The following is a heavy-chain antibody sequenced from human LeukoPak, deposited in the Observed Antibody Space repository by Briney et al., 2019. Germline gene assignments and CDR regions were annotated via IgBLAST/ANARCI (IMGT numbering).Heavy chain of an antibody. Sequence: GGSLRLSCVGPGFTFSTYWMHWVRQVPGKGLVWVSSMKYTGTYTKYADSVKGRFTISRDNTKSTLYLQMNSLRAEDTAVYYCARTDNLDYWGQGTLVTVSS. D-gene: IGHD5-24*01. CDR3: ARTDNLDY. CDR2: MKYTGTYT. CDR1: GFTFSTYW. V-gene: IGHV3-74*01. J-gene: IGHJ4*02.